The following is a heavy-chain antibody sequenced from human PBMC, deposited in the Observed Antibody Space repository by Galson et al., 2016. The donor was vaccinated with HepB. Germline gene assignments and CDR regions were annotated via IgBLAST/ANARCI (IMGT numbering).Heavy chain of an antibody. J-gene: IGHJ4*02. D-gene: IGHD3-16*01. V-gene: IGHV3-33*01. CDR3: ARSDGGYESSLDY. Sequence: SLRLSCAASGFTFSYYGMHWVRQAPGKGLEWVSLIRYDESNKSYADAVKGRFTISRDNSKSTLYLQMNSLRVEDTAVYYCARSDGGYESSLDYWGQGTLVTVSS. CDR2: IRYDESNK. CDR1: GFTFSYYG.